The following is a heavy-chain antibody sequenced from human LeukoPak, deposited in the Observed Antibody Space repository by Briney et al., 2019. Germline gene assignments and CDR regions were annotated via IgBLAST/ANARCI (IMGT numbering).Heavy chain of an antibody. D-gene: IGHD2-2*02. Sequence: GASVKVSCKASGYTFTGYYMHWVRQAPGQGLEWMGWINPNSGGTNYAQKFQGRVTMTRDTSISTAFMDLSRLRSDDTAVYYCAREARYCSSTSCYMDYYYYMDVWGKGTTVTVSS. V-gene: IGHV1-2*02. CDR1: GYTFTGYY. CDR2: INPNSGGT. CDR3: AREARYCSSTSCYMDYYYYMDV. J-gene: IGHJ6*03.